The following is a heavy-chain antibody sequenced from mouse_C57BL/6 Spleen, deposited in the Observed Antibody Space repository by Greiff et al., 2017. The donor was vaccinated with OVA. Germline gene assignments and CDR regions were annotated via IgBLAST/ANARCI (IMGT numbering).Heavy chain of an antibody. J-gene: IGHJ4*01. Sequence: EVKLMESGGGLVKPGGSLKLSCAASGFTFSDYGMHWVRQAPEKGLEWVAYISSGSSTIYYADTVKGRFTISRDNAKNTLFLQITRLRSEDADMYYCARLYYAMDYWGQGTSVTVSS. V-gene: IGHV5-17*01. CDR3: ARLYYAMDY. CDR1: GFTFSDYG. CDR2: ISSGSSTI.